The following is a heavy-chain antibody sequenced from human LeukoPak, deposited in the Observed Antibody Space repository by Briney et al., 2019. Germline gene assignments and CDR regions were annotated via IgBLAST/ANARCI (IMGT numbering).Heavy chain of an antibody. V-gene: IGHV3-64*04. J-gene: IGHJ4*02. CDR3: ATGGGGIYFDY. D-gene: IGHD3-10*01. CDR1: GFTFSSYP. Sequence: GGSLRLSCSSSGFTFSSYPMHWVRQAPGKGLEYVSTISSNGDNTYYADSVKGRFTISRDNSKNTLYLQMDSLRAEDTAVYYCATGGGGIYFDYWGQGTLVTVSS. CDR2: ISSNGDNT.